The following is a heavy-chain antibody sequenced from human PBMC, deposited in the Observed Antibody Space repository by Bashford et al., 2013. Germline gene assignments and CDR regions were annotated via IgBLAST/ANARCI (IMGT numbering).Heavy chain of an antibody. CDR2: INPNSGGT. CDR3: ARGREWYCSGGSCLSQAYYFDY. D-gene: IGHD2-15*01. V-gene: IGHV1-2*02. J-gene: IGHJ4*02. Sequence: WVRQAPGQGLEWMGWINPNSGGTNYAQKFQGRVTMTRDTSISTAYMELSRLRSDDTAVYYCARGREWYCSGGSCLSQAYYFDYWGQGTLVTVSS.